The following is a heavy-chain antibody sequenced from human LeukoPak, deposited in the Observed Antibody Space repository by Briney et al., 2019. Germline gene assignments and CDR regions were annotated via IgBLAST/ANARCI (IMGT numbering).Heavy chain of an antibody. V-gene: IGHV3-7*03. D-gene: IGHD4-17*01. CDR3: ARDWGYYGDHDY. Sequence: GGSLRLSCAASGFTFSSYGMHWVRQAPGKGLEWVANIKQGGSEKYYVDSVKGRFTISRDNAKNSLYLQMNSLRAEDTAVYYCARDWGYYGDHDYWGQGTLVTVSS. CDR2: IKQGGSEK. J-gene: IGHJ4*02. CDR1: GFTFSSYG.